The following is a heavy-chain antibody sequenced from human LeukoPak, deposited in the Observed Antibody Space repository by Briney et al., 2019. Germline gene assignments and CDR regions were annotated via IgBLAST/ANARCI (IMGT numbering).Heavy chain of an antibody. CDR1: GYTFTSYG. CDR3: ARDFLSYYYGSGIYYNDY. J-gene: IGHJ4*02. Sequence: ASVKVSCKASGYTFTSYGISWVRQAPGQGLEWMGWISAYNGNTNYAQKLQGRVTMTTDTSTSTAYMELRSLRSDDTAVYYCARDFLSYYYGSGIYYNDYWGQGTLVTVSS. V-gene: IGHV1-18*01. D-gene: IGHD3-10*01. CDR2: ISAYNGNT.